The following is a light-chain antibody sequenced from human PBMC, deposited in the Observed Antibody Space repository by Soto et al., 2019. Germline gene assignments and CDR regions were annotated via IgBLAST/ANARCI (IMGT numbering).Light chain of an antibody. V-gene: IGKV1-39*01. J-gene: IGKJ3*01. CDR3: QQSYSTLT. Sequence: DIQMTQSPSSLSASVGDRVTITCRASQSISSYLNWYQQKPGKAPNLLIYAASSLQSGVPSRFSGSGSGTDFTLTISSLQPEDFATYYCQQSYSTLTFGPVTKVDIK. CDR2: AAS. CDR1: QSISSY.